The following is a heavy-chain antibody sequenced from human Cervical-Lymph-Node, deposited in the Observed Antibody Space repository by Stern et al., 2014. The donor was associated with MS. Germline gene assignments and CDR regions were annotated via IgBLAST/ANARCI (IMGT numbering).Heavy chain of an antibody. CDR3: AKGYPSGEIPFGY. D-gene: IGHD6-25*01. Sequence: VQLVESGGGVVQPGRSLRLSCAASGFTFSSYGMHWVRQAPGKGLEWVAVISYDGSNKYYADSVKGRFTISRDNSKNTLYLQMNSLRAEDTAVYYCAKGYPSGEIPFGYWGQGTLVTVSS. CDR1: GFTFSSYG. J-gene: IGHJ4*02. CDR2: ISYDGSNK. V-gene: IGHV3-30*18.